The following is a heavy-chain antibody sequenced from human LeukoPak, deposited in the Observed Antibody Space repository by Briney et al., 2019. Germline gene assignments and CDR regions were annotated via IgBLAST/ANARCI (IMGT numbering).Heavy chain of an antibody. D-gene: IGHD3-10*01. CDR1: GGSISSSSYS. Sequence: SETLSLTCTVSGGSISSSSYSWGWIRQPPGKGLEWIGSIYYSGSTYYNPSLKSRVTISVDTSKNQFSLKLSSVTAADTAVYYCARDQGLWFGELNWFDPWGQGTLVTVSS. CDR3: ARDQGLWFGELNWFDP. CDR2: IYYSGST. J-gene: IGHJ5*02. V-gene: IGHV4-39*07.